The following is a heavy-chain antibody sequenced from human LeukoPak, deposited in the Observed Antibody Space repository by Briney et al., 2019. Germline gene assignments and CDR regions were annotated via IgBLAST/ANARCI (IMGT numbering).Heavy chain of an antibody. CDR3: AREVRAPYGDYADY. CDR1: GGSISSDGYY. V-gene: IGHV4-31*03. D-gene: IGHD4-17*01. CDR2: IYYGGST. J-gene: IGHJ4*02. Sequence: SQTLSLTCTVSGGSISSDGYYWSWIRQHPGKGLEWLGYIYYGGSTYYNPSLKSRVTISVDTSKNQFSLKLSSVTAADTAVYYCAREVRAPYGDYADYWGQGTLVTVSS.